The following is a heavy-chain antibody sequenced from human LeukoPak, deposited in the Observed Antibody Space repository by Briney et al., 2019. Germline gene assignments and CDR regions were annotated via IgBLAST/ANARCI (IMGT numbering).Heavy chain of an antibody. Sequence: GGSLRLSCAASGFTFSSYAMSWVRQAPGKGLEWVSTISSSGGGTYYADSVKGRFTISRDNSKNTLYLQVNSLRAEDTAVYYCARGDGYLDYWGQGTLVTVSS. CDR1: GFTFSSYA. J-gene: IGHJ4*02. V-gene: IGHV3-23*01. CDR3: ARGDGYLDY. CDR2: ISSSGGGT. D-gene: IGHD5-24*01.